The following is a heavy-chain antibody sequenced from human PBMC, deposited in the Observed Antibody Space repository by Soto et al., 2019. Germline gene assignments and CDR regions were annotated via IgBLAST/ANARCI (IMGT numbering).Heavy chain of an antibody. CDR3: ARYYCSSTTCYFFDY. J-gene: IGHJ4*02. CDR2: VYDTGST. D-gene: IGHD2-2*01. CDR1: GGSISSYY. V-gene: IGHV4-59*01. Sequence: QVQLQESGPGLVKPSETLSLTCTVSGGSISSYYWSWIRQPPGKGLEWIGYVYDTGSTNYNPSLYSRVTISVDTSKNQFSLRLTSVTAADTAVYFCARYYCSSTTCYFFDYWGQGTLVTVSS.